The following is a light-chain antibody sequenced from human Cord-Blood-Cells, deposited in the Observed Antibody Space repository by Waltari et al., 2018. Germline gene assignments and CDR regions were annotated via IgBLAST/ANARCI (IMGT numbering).Light chain of an antibody. CDR3: CSYAGSSTYWV. CDR1: SSDVGSYNL. V-gene: IGLV2-23*01. CDR2: EGS. J-gene: IGLJ3*02. Sequence: QSALTQPASVSGSPGQSITTSCTGTSSDVGSYNLVSWYQQHPGQAPKLMIYEGSKRPSGVSNRFSGSKSGNTASLTISGLQAEDEADYYCCSYAGSSTYWVFGGGTKLTVL.